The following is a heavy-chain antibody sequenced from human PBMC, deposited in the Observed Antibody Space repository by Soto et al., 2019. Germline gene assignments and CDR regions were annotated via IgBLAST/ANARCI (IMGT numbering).Heavy chain of an antibody. J-gene: IGHJ5*02. CDR1: GGSISRSSYY. CDR2: IYYSGST. CDR3: AIGQYQRGGWLDP. V-gene: IGHV4-39*01. Sequence: PSETLSLTCTVSGGSISRSSYYWGWIRQPPGKGLEWIGSIYYSGSTYYNPSLKSRVTISVDTSKNQFSLKLSSVTAADTAVYYCAIGQYQRGGWLDPWGQGTLVTVPS. D-gene: IGHD2-2*01.